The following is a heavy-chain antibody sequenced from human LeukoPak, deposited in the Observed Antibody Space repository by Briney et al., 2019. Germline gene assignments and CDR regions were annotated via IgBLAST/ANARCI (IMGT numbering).Heavy chain of an antibody. D-gene: IGHD6-19*01. V-gene: IGHV3-33*01. CDR2: IWYDGSNK. Sequence: GGSLRLSCAASGFTFSSYGMHWVRQAPGKGLEWVAVIWYDGSNKYYADSVKGRFTISRDNSKNTLYLQMNSLRAEDTAVYYCARAVAGIQYYFDYWGQGTLVTVSS. CDR3: ARAVAGIQYYFDY. CDR1: GFTFSSYG. J-gene: IGHJ4*02.